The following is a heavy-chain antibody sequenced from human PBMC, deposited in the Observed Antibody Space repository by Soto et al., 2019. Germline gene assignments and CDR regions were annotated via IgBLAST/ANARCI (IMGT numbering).Heavy chain of an antibody. CDR2: IKKDGSEK. J-gene: IGHJ6*02. D-gene: IGHD5-12*01. CDR1: GFTFSSDR. Sequence: PGGSLRLSCAASGFTFSSDRMSWVRQAPGKGLEWVSNIKKDGSEKYYVDSVKGRFTISRDNAKKSLYLQMNSLRAEHTDVYYCARAAAVKFREWLRNSCCCYGMDFWGQGTTVTVSS. V-gene: IGHV3-7*03. CDR3: ARAAAVKFREWLRNSCCCYGMDF.